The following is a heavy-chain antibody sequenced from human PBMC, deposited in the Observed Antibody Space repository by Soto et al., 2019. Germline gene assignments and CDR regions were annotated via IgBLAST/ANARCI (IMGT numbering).Heavy chain of an antibody. CDR1: GGSISSSSYY. Sequence: KTSETLSLTCTVSGGSISSSSYYWGWIRQPPGKGLEWIGSIYYSGSTYYNPSLKSRVTISVDTSKNQFSLKLSSVTAADTAVYYCARQVGGYSGYELEWLVRYYYGMDVWGQGTTVTVSS. CDR3: ARQVGGYSGYELEWLVRYYYGMDV. V-gene: IGHV4-39*01. J-gene: IGHJ6*02. CDR2: IYYSGST. D-gene: IGHD5-12*01.